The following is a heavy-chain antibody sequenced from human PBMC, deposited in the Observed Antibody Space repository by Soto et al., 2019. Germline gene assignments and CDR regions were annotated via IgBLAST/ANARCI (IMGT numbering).Heavy chain of an antibody. V-gene: IGHV3-30-3*01. CDR1: GFTFTIYA. J-gene: IGHJ6*02. Sequence: QGQLVESGGGVVQPGRSLRLSCAASGFTFTIYAIHWVRQAPGKGLEWVAVMSYDGSNKYYADSVKGRFTISRDTSENTLHLQMNSLRTEDTAVYYCARSGVGMSYHYFYGMDVWGQGTTVTVSS. CDR2: MSYDGSNK. D-gene: IGHD7-27*01. CDR3: ARSGVGMSYHYFYGMDV.